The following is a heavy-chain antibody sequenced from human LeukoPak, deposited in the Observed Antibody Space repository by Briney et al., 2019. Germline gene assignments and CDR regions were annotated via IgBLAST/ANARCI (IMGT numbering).Heavy chain of an antibody. J-gene: IGHJ3*02. V-gene: IGHV3-23*01. Sequence: GGSLRLSCAASGLTFSSYAMSWVRQAPGKGLEWVSTITGSTYCADSVKGRFTVSRHNSKNILYLHISSLRADDTAVYYCAKAFRDYDSSSYSAFDIWGQGTMVTVSS. CDR1: GLTFSSYA. D-gene: IGHD6-13*01. CDR2: ITGST. CDR3: AKAFRDYDSSSYSAFDI.